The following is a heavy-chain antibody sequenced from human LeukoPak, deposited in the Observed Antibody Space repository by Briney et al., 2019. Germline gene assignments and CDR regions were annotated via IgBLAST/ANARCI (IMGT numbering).Heavy chain of an antibody. V-gene: IGHV3-21*01. J-gene: IGHJ6*03. CDR1: GFTFSSYS. CDR3: AKVYSYYYMDV. CDR2: ISSSSSYI. Sequence: GGSLRLSCAASGFTFSSYSMNWVRQAPGKGLEWVSSISSSSSYIYYADTVKGRFTISRDNSKNTGYLQMSSLTPEDTAVYYCAKVYSYYYMDVWGKGTTVTVSS.